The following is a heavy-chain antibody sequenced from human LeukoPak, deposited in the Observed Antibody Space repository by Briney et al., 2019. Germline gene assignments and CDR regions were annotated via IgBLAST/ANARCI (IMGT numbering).Heavy chain of an antibody. Sequence: PSETLSLTCTVSGGSISSYYWSWIRQPPGKGLEWIGYIYYSGSTNYNPSLKSRVTISVDTSKNQFSLKLSSVTAADTAVYYCARIGKAAARFAFEIWDQGTMVTVSS. CDR3: ARIGKAAARFAFEI. J-gene: IGHJ3*02. CDR1: GGSISSYY. D-gene: IGHD6-13*01. V-gene: IGHV4-59*01. CDR2: IYYSGST.